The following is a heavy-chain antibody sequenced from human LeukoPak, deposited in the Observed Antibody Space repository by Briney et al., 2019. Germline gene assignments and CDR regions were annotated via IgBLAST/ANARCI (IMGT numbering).Heavy chain of an antibody. J-gene: IGHJ4*02. CDR3: ARDLREGRIIMIVVVVPDY. Sequence: PGGSLRLSCAASGATLSGYSMSWVRQAPGKGLEWVSYITTSSTSIYYADSVKGRFTISRDNSKNTLYLQMNSLRADDTAVYYCARDLREGRIIMIVVVVPDYWGQGTLVTVSS. CDR2: ITTSSTSI. D-gene: IGHD3-22*01. V-gene: IGHV3-48*01. CDR1: GATLSGYS.